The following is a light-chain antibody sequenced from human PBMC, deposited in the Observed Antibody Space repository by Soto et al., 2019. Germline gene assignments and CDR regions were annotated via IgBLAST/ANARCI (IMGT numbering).Light chain of an antibody. V-gene: IGLV7-46*01. CDR3: LLSYSGAQAV. Sequence: QAVVTQEPSLTVSPGGTVTLTCGSSTGAVTSGHYPYWFQQKPGQAPRTLIHDTSNKHSWTPARFSGSLLGGKAALTLSGAQPEDEAEYYCLLSYSGAQAVFGGGTKVTVL. CDR2: DTS. CDR1: TGAVTSGHY. J-gene: IGLJ2*01.